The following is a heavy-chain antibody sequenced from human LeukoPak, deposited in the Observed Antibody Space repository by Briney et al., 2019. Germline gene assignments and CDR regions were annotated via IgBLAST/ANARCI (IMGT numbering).Heavy chain of an antibody. Sequence: AGGSLRLSCAASGFTFTTYAMSWVRQAPGKGLEWVSSITRSGDNTYYADSVKGRLTISRDNAKNTLYLQMNTLRAEDTAVYYCARGVYGSGSEPLFYWGQGTLVTVSS. V-gene: IGHV3-23*01. J-gene: IGHJ4*02. D-gene: IGHD3-10*01. CDR1: GFTFTTYA. CDR2: ITRSGDNT. CDR3: ARGVYGSGSEPLFY.